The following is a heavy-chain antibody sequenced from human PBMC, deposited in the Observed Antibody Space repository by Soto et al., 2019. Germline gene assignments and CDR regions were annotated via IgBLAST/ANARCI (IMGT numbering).Heavy chain of an antibody. J-gene: IGHJ6*03. CDR1: GFTFSSYS. D-gene: IGHD4-17*01. CDR2: ISSSSSTI. Sequence: EVQLVESGGGLVQPGGSLRLSCAASGFTFSSYSMNWVRQAPGKGLEWVSYISSSSSTIYYADSVKGRFTISRDNAKNSLYLQMNSLRAEDTAVYYCARGLRSPPRAGYYYYYYMGVWGKGTTVTVSS. V-gene: IGHV3-48*01. CDR3: ARGLRSPPRAGYYYYYYMGV.